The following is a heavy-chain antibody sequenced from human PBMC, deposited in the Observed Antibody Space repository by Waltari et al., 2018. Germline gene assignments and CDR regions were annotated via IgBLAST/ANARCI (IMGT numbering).Heavy chain of an antibody. Sequence: QVQLQESGPGLVKPSETLSLTCPVSGGSISSYYWSWIRQPPGKGLEWIGYIYYSGSTNYNPSLKSRVTISVDTSKNQFSLKLSSVTAADTAVYYCARHKYDFWSGYYRANHFDYWGQGTLVTVSS. CDR1: GGSISSYY. CDR3: ARHKYDFWSGYYRANHFDY. CDR2: IYYSGST. J-gene: IGHJ4*02. D-gene: IGHD3-3*01. V-gene: IGHV4-59*08.